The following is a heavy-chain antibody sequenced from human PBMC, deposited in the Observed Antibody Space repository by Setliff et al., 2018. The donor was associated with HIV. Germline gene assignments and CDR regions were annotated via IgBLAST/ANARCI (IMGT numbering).Heavy chain of an antibody. CDR1: GDSVSSRSYY. J-gene: IGHJ6*03. Sequence: SETLSLTCSVSGDSVSSRSYYWGWIRQSPGKGLEWIGSIYFNGITHDNPSLKSRVTTSVDTSKKQFSLKLSSVTAADTAVYYCAREGYGDKRERYFYYMDVWGKGNPGHRLL. V-gene: IGHV4-39*07. D-gene: IGHD4-17*01. CDR3: AREGYGDKRERYFYYMDV. CDR2: IYFNGIT.